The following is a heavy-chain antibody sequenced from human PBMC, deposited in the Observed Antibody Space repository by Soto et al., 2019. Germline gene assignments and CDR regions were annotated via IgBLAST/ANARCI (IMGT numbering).Heavy chain of an antibody. Sequence: SETLSLTCTVSGGSVTTSDYSWGWIRQPPGKGLEWIGSVYYSGSTHYNPSLESRVTLSVDTSKNQFSLKLNSVTAADTAVYYCARQWGNWYWAFNVWGQGTMVS. CDR1: GGSVTTSDYS. CDR3: ARQWGNWYWAFNV. D-gene: IGHD6-13*01. J-gene: IGHJ3*01. V-gene: IGHV4-39*01. CDR2: VYYSGST.